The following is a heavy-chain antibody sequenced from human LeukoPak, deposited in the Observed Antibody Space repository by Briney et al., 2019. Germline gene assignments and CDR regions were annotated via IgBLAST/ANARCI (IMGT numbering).Heavy chain of an antibody. CDR2: IYHSGST. Sequence: SETLSLTCGVSGDAISSGYYWGWLRQPPGKGREWIGIIYHSGSTYYNPSLKSRVTMSLDTSKSQFSLNLSSLTAAATAVYYCATSPAVYYYYYTDVSGKGNTVTVSS. V-gene: IGHV4-38-2*01. CDR1: GDAISSGYY. J-gene: IGHJ6*03. CDR3: ATSPAVYYYYYTDV.